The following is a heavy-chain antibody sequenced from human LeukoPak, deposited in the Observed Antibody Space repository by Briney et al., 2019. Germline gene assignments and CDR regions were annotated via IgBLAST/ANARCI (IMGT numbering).Heavy chain of an antibody. CDR1: GFTFNNYW. D-gene: IGHD3-16*02. V-gene: IGHV3-74*01. J-gene: IGHJ5*02. CDR3: VRDRIGFDP. CDR2: IDSDGSTT. Sequence: GGSLRLSCAASGFTFNNYWMHWVRQAPGKGLVWVSRIDSDGSTTSYADSVKGRFTVSRDNAKNTVFLQMNSLRAEDAAVYYCVRDRIGFDPWGQGTLVTVSS.